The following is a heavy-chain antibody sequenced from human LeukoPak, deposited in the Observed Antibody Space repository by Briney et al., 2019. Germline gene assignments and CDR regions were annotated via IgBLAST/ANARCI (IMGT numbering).Heavy chain of an antibody. CDR3: ARGTPRFLEWSLGFDY. CDR2: TNPNSGGT. CDR1: GYTFTSYD. V-gene: IGHV1-2*04. D-gene: IGHD3-3*01. J-gene: IGHJ4*02. Sequence: GASVKVSCKASGYTFTSYDINWVRQATGQGLEWMGWTNPNSGGTNYAQKFQGWVTMTRDTSISTAYMELSRLRSDDTAVYYCARGTPRFLEWSLGFDYWGQETLVTVSS.